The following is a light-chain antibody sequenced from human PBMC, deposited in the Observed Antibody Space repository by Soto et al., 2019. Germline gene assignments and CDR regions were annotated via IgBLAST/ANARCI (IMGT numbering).Light chain of an antibody. V-gene: IGKV3-15*01. CDR3: QQYASWLWT. Sequence: IEMTQSPATLSVSPGERANLSCRASQSVGTKLAWYQQTPGQAPRLLIYGASNRATGVPARISGSVSGTEFTLTIASLQSEDFAVYYCQQYASWLWTFGQGTKVDVK. CDR1: QSVGTK. CDR2: GAS. J-gene: IGKJ1*01.